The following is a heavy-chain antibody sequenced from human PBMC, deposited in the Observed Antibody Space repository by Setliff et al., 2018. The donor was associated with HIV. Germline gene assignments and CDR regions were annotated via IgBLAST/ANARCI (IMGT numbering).Heavy chain of an antibody. CDR3: AKGPTGSGSAYLDY. V-gene: IGHV3-43D*03. CDR1: GFTFYDFS. CDR2: ISWNGVNT. J-gene: IGHJ4*02. Sequence: GGSLRLSCAASGFTFYDFSIHWFRQVPGKGLEWISLISWNGVNTYYSDSVKCRFTISRDNSRNSLYLQMNSLRAEDTALYYCAKGPTGSGSAYLDYWGQGTLVTVSS. D-gene: IGHD3-10*01.